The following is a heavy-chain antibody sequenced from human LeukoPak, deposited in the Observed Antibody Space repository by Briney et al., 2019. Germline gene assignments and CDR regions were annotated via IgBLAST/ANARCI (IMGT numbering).Heavy chain of an antibody. Sequence: PSETLSLTCAVYGGSFSGYYWSWIRQPPGKGLEWVGEINHSGSTNYNPSLKSRVTISADTSKNQFSLKLSSVTAADTAVYYCARGTRILRYCSGGSCPVNWFDPWGQGTLVTVSS. D-gene: IGHD2-15*01. V-gene: IGHV4-34*01. CDR1: GGSFSGYY. CDR3: ARGTRILRYCSGGSCPVNWFDP. CDR2: INHSGST. J-gene: IGHJ5*02.